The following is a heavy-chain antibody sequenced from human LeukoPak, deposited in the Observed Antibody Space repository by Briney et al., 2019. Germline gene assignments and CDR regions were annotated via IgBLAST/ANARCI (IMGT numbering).Heavy chain of an antibody. D-gene: IGHD3-9*01. Sequence: GESLKISCKGSGYSFTSYWISWVRQMPGKGLEWMGRIDPSDSYTNYSPSFQGHVTISADKSISTAYLQRSSLKASDTAMYYCAIQYYDILTGYYMPPEFDYWGQGTLVTVSS. CDR3: AIQYYDILTGYYMPPEFDY. CDR2: IDPSDSYT. CDR1: GYSFTSYW. V-gene: IGHV5-10-1*01. J-gene: IGHJ4*02.